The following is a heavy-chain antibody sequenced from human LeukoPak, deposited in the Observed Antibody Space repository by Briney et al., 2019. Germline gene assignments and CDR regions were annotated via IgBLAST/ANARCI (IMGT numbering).Heavy chain of an antibody. CDR3: ARDLGTDYYYYYMDV. CDR1: GFTFSSYG. Sequence: GGSLRLSCAASGFTFSSYGMHWVRQAPGKGLEWVAFIRYDGSNKYYADSVKGRFTISRDNSKNTLYLQMNSLRAEDTAVYYCARDLGTDYYYYYMDVWGKGTTVTVSS. CDR2: IRYDGSNK. V-gene: IGHV3-30*02. D-gene: IGHD1-1*01. J-gene: IGHJ6*03.